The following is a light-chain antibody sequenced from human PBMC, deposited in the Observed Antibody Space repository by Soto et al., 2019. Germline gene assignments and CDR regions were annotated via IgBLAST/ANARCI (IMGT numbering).Light chain of an antibody. CDR2: AAS. V-gene: IGKV1-27*01. CDR1: QGITDF. CDR3: HKYNSAPFA. J-gene: IGKJ3*01. Sequence: DIQMTQSPSSLSASIGDRVTITCRASQGITDFLAWYQQKPGKVPKLLIYAASTLQSGVPSRFSGSGSGTDFALTISSLQPEDVATYYCHKYNSAPFAFGPGTKVDIK.